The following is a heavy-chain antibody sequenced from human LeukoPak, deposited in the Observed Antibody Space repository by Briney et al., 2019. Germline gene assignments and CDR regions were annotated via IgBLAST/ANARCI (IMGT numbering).Heavy chain of an antibody. J-gene: IGHJ4*02. Sequence: GGSLRLSCTVSGFTVSSNSMSWVRQAPGKGLEWVSFIYSDNTHYSDSVKGRFTISRDNSKNTLYLQMNSLRAEDTAVYYCARGYDYVWGSYRAHFDYWGQGTLVTVSS. CDR3: ARGYDYVWGSYRAHFDY. CDR1: GFTVSSNS. CDR2: IYSDNT. D-gene: IGHD3-16*02. V-gene: IGHV3-53*01.